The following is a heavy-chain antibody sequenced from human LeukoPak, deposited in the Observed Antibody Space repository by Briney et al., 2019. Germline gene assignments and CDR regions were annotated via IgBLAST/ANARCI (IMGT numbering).Heavy chain of an antibody. J-gene: IGHJ4*02. Sequence: AASVKVSCKVSGYSVNELSMHWVRQAPGLGLEWMGGINREDEAPVYAQQFQGRVTMTEDTSTDTAYMELSSLRSEDTALYYCATLDSYYDTSGRPLLPDWGQGTLVTVSS. CDR3: ATLDSYYDTSGRPLLPD. CDR1: GYSVNELS. D-gene: IGHD3-22*01. CDR2: INREDEAP. V-gene: IGHV1-24*01.